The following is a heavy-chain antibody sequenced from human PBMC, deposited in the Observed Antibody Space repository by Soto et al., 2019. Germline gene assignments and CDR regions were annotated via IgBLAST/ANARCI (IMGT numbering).Heavy chain of an antibody. CDR2: IYYSGST. J-gene: IGHJ5*02. Sequence: SETLSLTCTVSGGSISSGGYYWSWIRQHPGKGLEWIGYIYYSGSTYYNPSLKSRVTISVDTSKNQFSLKLSSVTAADTAVYYCARERAGVEARIPLTCFDPWGQGTMVTVYS. V-gene: IGHV4-31*03. CDR1: GGSISSGGYY. D-gene: IGHD6-6*01. CDR3: ARERAGVEARIPLTCFDP.